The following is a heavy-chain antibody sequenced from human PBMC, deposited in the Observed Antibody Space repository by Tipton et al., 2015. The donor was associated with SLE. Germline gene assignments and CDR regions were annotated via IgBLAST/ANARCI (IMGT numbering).Heavy chain of an antibody. J-gene: IGHJ5*01. CDR3: VKLQRSFDWLSPFDS. CDR2: IKSDGSFT. D-gene: IGHD3-9*01. CDR1: GFTFSTHW. V-gene: IGHV3-74*01. Sequence: SLRLSCAASGFTFSTHWMHWVRQAPGKGLMWVSRIKSDGSFTNYADSVKGRFTVSRDNAKSTLYLHINSLRAEDTAVYFCVKLQRSFDWLSPFDSWGQGTLVIVSS.